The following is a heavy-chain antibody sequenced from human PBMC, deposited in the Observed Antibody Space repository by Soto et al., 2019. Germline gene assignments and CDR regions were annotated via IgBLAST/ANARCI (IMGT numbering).Heavy chain of an antibody. CDR1: GFIFSHYY. V-gene: IGHV3-11*06. CDR3: ARLPYSAYNRHFDY. D-gene: IGHD4-4*01. Sequence: GGSLRLSCAASGFIFSHYYMGWIRQAPGKGLEWVSYINPTSGHISYADSVKGRFTISRDNARNSLYLQMNSLTADDTAMYYCARLPYSAYNRHFDYWGQGTLVTVSS. CDR2: INPTSGHI. J-gene: IGHJ4*02.